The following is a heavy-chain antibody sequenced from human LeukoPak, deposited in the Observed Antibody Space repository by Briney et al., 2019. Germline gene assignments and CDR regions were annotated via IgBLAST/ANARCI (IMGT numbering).Heavy chain of an antibody. Sequence: SETLSLTCTVSGGSISSYYWSWIRQPPGKGLEWIGYIYYSGSTNYNPSLKSRVTISVDTSKNQLSLKLSSVTAADTAVYYCARTVKRDWFDPWGQGTLVTVSS. CDR2: IYYSGST. CDR3: ARTVKRDWFDP. CDR1: GGSISSYY. V-gene: IGHV4-59*08. J-gene: IGHJ5*02.